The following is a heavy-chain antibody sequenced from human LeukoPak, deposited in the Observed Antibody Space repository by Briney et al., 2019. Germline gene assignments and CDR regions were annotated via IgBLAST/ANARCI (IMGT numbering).Heavy chain of an antibody. Sequence: GGSLRLSCAASGFPFAPFWMTWVRQAPGKGPEFVATMNRDGSEVAYGDSVRDRFTICRDNAKNSLYLQMYSLRAEDTAVYYCARGIDEWLYLYYWGQGALVTVSS. J-gene: IGHJ4*02. CDR1: GFPFAPFW. CDR3: ARGIDEWLYLYY. V-gene: IGHV3-7*04. CDR2: MNRDGSEV. D-gene: IGHD3-22*01.